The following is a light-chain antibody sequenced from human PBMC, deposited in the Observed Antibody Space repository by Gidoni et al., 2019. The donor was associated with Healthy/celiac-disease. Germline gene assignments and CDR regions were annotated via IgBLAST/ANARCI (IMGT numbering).Light chain of an antibody. J-gene: IGKJ4*01. CDR1: QSVSSSY. V-gene: IGKV3-20*01. CDR3: QQYGSSPLT. Sequence: DIVLSQSPGTLSLSQGARATLSCRASQSVSSSYLAWYQQKPGQAPRLLIYGASSRATGIPDRFSGSGSGTDFTLTISRLEPEDFAVYYCQQYGSSPLTFGGGTKVEIK. CDR2: GAS.